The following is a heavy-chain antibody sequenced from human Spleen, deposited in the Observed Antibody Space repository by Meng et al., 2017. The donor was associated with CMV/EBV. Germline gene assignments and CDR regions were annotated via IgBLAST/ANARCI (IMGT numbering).Heavy chain of an antibody. CDR2: ITGGGGTT. J-gene: IGHJ4*02. Sequence: ETLSLTCAASGFTFSSFAMTWVRQAPGKGLEWVSAITGGGGTTYYADSVMGRFIVSRDMSKDTLYLQMHSLRAEDTAIYYCAKAAYSYGYQFDFWGQGTVVTVSS. CDR1: GFTFSSFA. CDR3: AKAAYSYGYQFDF. D-gene: IGHD5-18*01. V-gene: IGHV3-23*01.